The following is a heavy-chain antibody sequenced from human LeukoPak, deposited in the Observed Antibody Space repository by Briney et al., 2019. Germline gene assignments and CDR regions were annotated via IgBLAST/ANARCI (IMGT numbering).Heavy chain of an antibody. J-gene: IGHJ5*02. CDR3: ARESGIAAALDL. D-gene: IGHD6-13*01. V-gene: IGHV3-21*01. CDR1: GFTFSSYS. Sequence: GGSLRLSCAASGFTFSSYSMNWVRQPPGKGLEWVSSISSSSSYIYYADSVKGRFTISRDNAKNSLYLQMNSLRAEDTAVYYCARESGIAAALDLWGQGTLVTVSS. CDR2: ISSSSSYI.